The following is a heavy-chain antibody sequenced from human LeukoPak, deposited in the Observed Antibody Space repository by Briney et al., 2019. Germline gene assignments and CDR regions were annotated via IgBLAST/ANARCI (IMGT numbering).Heavy chain of an antibody. CDR1: GFTFSSYG. J-gene: IGHJ5*02. V-gene: IGHV3-33*06. D-gene: IGHD6-25*01. CDR3: AKDRLHIWFDP. CDR2: IWYDGTNK. Sequence: PGGSLRLSCAASGFTFSSYGMHWVRQAPGKGLEWVAVIWYDGTNKYYADSVKGRFTISRDNSKNTLYLQMNSLRAEDTAVYYCAKDRLHIWFDPWGQGTLVTVSS.